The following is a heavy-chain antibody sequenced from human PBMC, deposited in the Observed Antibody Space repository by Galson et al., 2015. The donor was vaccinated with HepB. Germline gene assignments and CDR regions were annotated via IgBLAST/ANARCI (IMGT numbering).Heavy chain of an antibody. CDR1: GDSVSTYIAA. V-gene: IGHV6-1*01. CDR3: ARGVGYEVSPPHGMDV. D-gene: IGHD5-12*01. CDR2: TYYRSKWLN. Sequence: CAISGDSVSTYIAAWNWIRQSPSRGLEWLGRTYYRSKWLNDYAVSVKSRITISPDTSRNQFSLQLDSVTPEDTAVYYCARGVGYEVSPPHGMDVWGQGTTVTVSS. J-gene: IGHJ6*02.